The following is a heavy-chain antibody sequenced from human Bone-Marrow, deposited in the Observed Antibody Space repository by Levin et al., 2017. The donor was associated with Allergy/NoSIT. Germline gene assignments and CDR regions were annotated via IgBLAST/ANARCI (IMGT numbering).Heavy chain of an antibody. Sequence: SETLSLTCAVYGGSFSGYYWSWIRQPPGKGLEWIGEINHSGSTNYNPSLKSRVTISVDTSKNQFSLKLSSVTAADTAVYYCARGLVARGYSYGGALGWFDPWGQGTLVTVSS. J-gene: IGHJ5*02. CDR3: ARGLVARGYSYGGALGWFDP. CDR2: INHSGST. CDR1: GGSFSGYY. V-gene: IGHV4-34*01. D-gene: IGHD5-18*01.